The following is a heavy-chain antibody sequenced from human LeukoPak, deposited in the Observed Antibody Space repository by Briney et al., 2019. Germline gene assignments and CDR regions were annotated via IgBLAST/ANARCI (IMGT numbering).Heavy chain of an antibody. CDR1: GGSFSSYY. CDR3: ASERRYSSGRWDYYFDY. V-gene: IGHV4-34*01. D-gene: IGHD6-19*01. CDR2: INHSGGT. Sequence: SETLSLTCAVYGGSFSSYYWGWIRQPPGKGLEWIGEINHSGGTNYNPSLKSRVTISVDTPKNQCSLRLSSVTAADTAVYYCASERRYSSGRWDYYFDYWGQGSLVTVSS. J-gene: IGHJ4*02.